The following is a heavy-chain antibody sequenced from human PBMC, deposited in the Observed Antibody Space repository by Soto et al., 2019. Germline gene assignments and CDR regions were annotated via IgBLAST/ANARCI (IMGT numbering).Heavy chain of an antibody. CDR1: GGSVSGYY. V-gene: IGHV4-34*01. CDR3: ARVGVVPAAPRLRWFDP. CDR2: INHSGST. J-gene: IGHJ5*02. Sequence: PSETLSLTCAVYGGSVSGYYWSWIRQPPGKGLEWIGEINHSGSTNYNPSLKSRVTISVDTSKNQFSLKLSSVTAADTAVYYCARVGVVPAAPRLRWFDPWGQGTLVTVSS. D-gene: IGHD2-2*01.